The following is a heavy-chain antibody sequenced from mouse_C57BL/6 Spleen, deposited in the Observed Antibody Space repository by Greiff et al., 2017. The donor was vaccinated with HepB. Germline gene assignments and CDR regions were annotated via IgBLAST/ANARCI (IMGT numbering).Heavy chain of an antibody. Sequence: VKLQESGAELARPGASVKLSCKASGYTFTSYGISWVKQRTGQGLEWIGEIYPRSGNTYYNEKFKGKATLTADKSSSTAYMELRSLTSEDSAVYFCAREVTAGSYWDFDVWGTGTTVTVSS. CDR3: AREVTAGSYWDFDV. CDR2: IYPRSGNT. V-gene: IGHV1-81*01. D-gene: IGHD2-13*01. J-gene: IGHJ1*03. CDR1: GYTFTSYG.